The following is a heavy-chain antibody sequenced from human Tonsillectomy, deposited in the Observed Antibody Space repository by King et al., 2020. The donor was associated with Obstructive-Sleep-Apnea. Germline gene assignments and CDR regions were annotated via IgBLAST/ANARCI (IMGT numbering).Heavy chain of an antibody. CDR2: ISSSSSTI. V-gene: IGHV3-48*04. J-gene: IGHJ6*02. CDR1: GFTFSIYS. CDR3: ARVAAAAFDYGMDV. Sequence: VQLVESGGGLVQPGGSLRLSCAASGFTFSIYSMNWVRQAPGKGLEWVSYISSSSSTIYYADSVKGRFTISRDNAKNSLYLQMNSLRAEDTAVYYCARVAAAAFDYGMDVWGQGTTVTVSS. D-gene: IGHD6-13*01.